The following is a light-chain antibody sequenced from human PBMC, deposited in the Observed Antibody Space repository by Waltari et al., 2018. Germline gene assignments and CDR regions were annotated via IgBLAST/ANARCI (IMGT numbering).Light chain of an antibody. CDR3: SSYTTSTLEV. V-gene: IGLV2-14*01. J-gene: IGLJ2*01. CDR2: EVS. Sequence: QSALTQPASVSGLPGQSITISCSGTSSDVGGYKYVPWYRQHPGKAPKLMNYEVSNRPAGVSNRSSGSKSGNTASLTTSGRQAEDEADYYCSSYTTSTLEVFGGGTKLTVL. CDR1: SSDVGGYKY.